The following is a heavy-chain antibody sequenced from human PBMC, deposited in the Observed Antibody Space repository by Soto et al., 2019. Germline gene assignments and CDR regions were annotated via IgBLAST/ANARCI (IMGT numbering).Heavy chain of an antibody. CDR2: IFPSGTS. V-gene: IGHV4-30-2*01. J-gene: IGHJ4*02. CDR3: ARGREFDS. CDR1: GGSLTSGTYS. Sequence: SETLSLTCAVSGGSLTSGTYSWNWIRQPPGQGLEWIGSIFPSGTSYYNRTLKIRASISIGVCKNQFSLNLRSLTAADTAVYYCARGREFDSWGQGTLVTV.